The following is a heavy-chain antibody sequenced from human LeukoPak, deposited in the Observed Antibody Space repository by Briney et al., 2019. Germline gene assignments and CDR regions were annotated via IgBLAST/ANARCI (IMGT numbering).Heavy chain of an antibody. D-gene: IGHD3-22*01. J-gene: IGHJ3*02. CDR3: ASDRNTMIVVAADAFDI. CDR2: IIPILGIA. CDR1: GGTFSSYA. V-gene: IGHV1-69*04. Sequence: SVKVSCKASGGTFSSYAISWVRQAPGQGLEWMGRIIPILGIANYAQKFQGRVTITADKSTSTAYMELSSLRSEDTAVYYCASDRNTMIVVAADAFDIWGQGTMVTVSS.